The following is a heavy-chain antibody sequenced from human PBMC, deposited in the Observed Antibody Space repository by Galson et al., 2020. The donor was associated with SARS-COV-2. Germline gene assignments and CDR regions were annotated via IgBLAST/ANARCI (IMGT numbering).Heavy chain of an antibody. V-gene: IGHV4-39*01. Sequence: SETLSLTCTVSGGSISSSSYYWGWIRQPPGKGLEWIGSIYYSGSTYYNPSLKSRVTISVDTSKNQFSLKLSSVTAADTAVYYCARHGGTGLIVVVPAYFDYWGQGTLVTVSS. D-gene: IGHD2-2*01. CDR3: ARHGGTGLIVVVPAYFDY. CDR2: IYYSGST. J-gene: IGHJ4*02. CDR1: GGSISSSSYY.